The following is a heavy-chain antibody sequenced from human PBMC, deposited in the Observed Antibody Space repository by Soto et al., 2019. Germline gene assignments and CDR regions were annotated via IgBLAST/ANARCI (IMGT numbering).Heavy chain of an antibody. Sequence: GSLRLSCAASGFTFSSSGMHWVRQAPGKGLEWVAAITYDGSNEYYADSVKGRFTISRDNSKDTLYLQLNSLRAEDTAVYYCAKLYSSGWYVYYWGQGTLVTVSS. CDR2: ITYDGSNE. D-gene: IGHD6-19*01. J-gene: IGHJ4*02. CDR1: GFTFSSSG. V-gene: IGHV3-30*18. CDR3: AKLYSSGWYVYY.